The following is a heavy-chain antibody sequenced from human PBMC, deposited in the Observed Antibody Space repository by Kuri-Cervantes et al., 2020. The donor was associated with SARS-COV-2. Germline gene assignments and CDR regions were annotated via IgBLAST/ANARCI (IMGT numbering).Heavy chain of an antibody. CDR2: IYPGDSDT. D-gene: IGHD2-8*01. V-gene: IGHV5-51*01. CDR1: GYSFTSYW. J-gene: IGHJ5*02. CDR3: ARLGQVLSWYNWFDP. Sequence: KVSCKGSGYSFTSYWIGWVRQRPGKGLEWMGIIYPGDSDTRYTPSFQGQVTISADKSISTAYLQWSSLKASDTAMYYCARLGQVLSWYNWFDPWGQGTLVTVSS.